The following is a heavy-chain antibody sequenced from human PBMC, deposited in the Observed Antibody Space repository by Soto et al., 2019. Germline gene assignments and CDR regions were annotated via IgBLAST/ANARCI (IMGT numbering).Heavy chain of an antibody. CDR1: GYTFTSYA. CDR3: ARSSGYYYVDY. J-gene: IGHJ4*02. CDR2: INAGNGNT. Sequence: QVQLVQSGAEVKKPGASVKVSCKASGYTFTSYAMHWVRQAPGQRLEWMGWINAGNGNTKYSQKFQGRVTITRDTSASPAYMELSSLRSEDTAVFYCARSSGYYYVDYRGQGTLVTLSS. V-gene: IGHV1-3*01. D-gene: IGHD3-22*01.